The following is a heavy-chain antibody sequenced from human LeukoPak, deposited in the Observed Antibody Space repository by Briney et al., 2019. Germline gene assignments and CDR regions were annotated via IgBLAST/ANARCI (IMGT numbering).Heavy chain of an antibody. CDR1: GYTFTSYA. Sequence: GASVKVSCKASGYTFTSYAMHWVRQAPGQRLEWMGWINAGNGNTKYSQKFQGRVTITRDTSASTAYMELSSLRSEDTAVYYCASSLVDYYDSSGYPDYWGQGTLVTVSS. V-gene: IGHV1-3*01. J-gene: IGHJ4*02. CDR2: INAGNGNT. CDR3: ASSLVDYYDSSGYPDY. D-gene: IGHD3-22*01.